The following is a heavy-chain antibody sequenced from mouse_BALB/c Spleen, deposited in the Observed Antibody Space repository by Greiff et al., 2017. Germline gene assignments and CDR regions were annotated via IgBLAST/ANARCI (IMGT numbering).Heavy chain of an antibody. Sequence: QVQLQQPGAELVKPGASVKLSCKASGYTFTSYWMHWVKQRPGQGLEWIGDIYPGGGYTNYNEKFKGKATLTADTSSSTAYMQLSSLTSEDSAVYFCARDGSSFAYWGQGTLVTVSA. J-gene: IGHJ3*01. CDR2: IYPGGGYT. D-gene: IGHD2-3*01. CDR1: GYTFTSYW. V-gene: IGHV1-55*01. CDR3: ARDGSSFAY.